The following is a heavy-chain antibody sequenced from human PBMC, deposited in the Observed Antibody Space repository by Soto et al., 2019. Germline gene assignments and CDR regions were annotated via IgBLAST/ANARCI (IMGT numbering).Heavy chain of an antibody. Sequence: QVQLQESGPGLVKPSETLSLTCTVSGGSISSYYWSWIRQPPGKGLEWIGYIYYSGSTNYNPSLKSRVTISVDTSKNHFSLKLSSVTAADTAVYYCARVVASYYDSSGYYSEYFQHWGQGTLVTVSS. V-gene: IGHV4-59*01. CDR3: ARVVASYYDSSGYYSEYFQH. J-gene: IGHJ1*01. CDR1: GGSISSYY. D-gene: IGHD3-22*01. CDR2: IYYSGST.